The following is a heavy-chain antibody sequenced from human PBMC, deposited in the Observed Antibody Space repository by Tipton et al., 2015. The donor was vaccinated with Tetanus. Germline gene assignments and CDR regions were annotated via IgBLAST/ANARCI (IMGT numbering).Heavy chain of an antibody. Sequence: QLVQSGGGLIQPGGSLRLSCAVSGFTVSSNYMSWVRQAPGKGLEWVSIIYSDGSTYYADSVKGRFTISRDNSKNTLYLQMNSLRAEDTAVYYCAKVSPYQPLLTYIDYWGQGTLVTVSS. J-gene: IGHJ4*02. CDR1: GFTVSSNY. CDR3: AKVSPYQPLLTYIDY. V-gene: IGHV3-53*01. CDR2: IYSDGST. D-gene: IGHD2-2*01.